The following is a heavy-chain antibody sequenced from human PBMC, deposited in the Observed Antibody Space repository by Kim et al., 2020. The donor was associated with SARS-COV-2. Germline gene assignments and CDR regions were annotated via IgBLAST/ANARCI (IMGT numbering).Heavy chain of an antibody. V-gene: IGHV3-7*03. J-gene: IGHJ6*02. CDR2: IKQDGSEK. CDR1: GFTFSSYW. Sequence: GGSLRLSCAASGFTFSSYWMSWVRQAPGKGLEWVANIKQDGSEKYYVDSVKGRFTISRDNAKNSLYLQMNSLRAEDTAMYYCARDSFTIFGVVIRNYGMDVWGQGTTVTVSS. CDR3: ARDSFTIFGVVIRNYGMDV. D-gene: IGHD3-3*01.